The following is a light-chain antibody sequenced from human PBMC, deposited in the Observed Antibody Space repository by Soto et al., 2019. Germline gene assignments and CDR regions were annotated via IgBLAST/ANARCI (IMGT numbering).Light chain of an antibody. J-gene: IGLJ1*01. CDR1: TGDVGYYNY. Sequence: SVLTQPASVSGSPGQSITISCTGTTGDVGYYNYVSWYQQHPGKAPKLIIHEVMNRPSGVSHRFSGSKSGNTASLTISGLQAEDEADYYCTSYTSNSTLLFGGGTKVTVL. CDR2: EVM. V-gene: IGLV2-14*01. CDR3: TSYTSNSTLL.